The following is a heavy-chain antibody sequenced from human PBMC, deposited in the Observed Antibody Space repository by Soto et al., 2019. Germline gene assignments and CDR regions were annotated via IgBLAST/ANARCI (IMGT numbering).Heavy chain of an antibody. J-gene: IGHJ3*02. Sequence: ASVKVSCKASGYTFTSYDINWVRQATGQGLEWMGWMNPNSGNTGYAQKFQGRVTMTRNTSISTAYMELSSLRSEDTAVYYCFCLPAGTLFYDAFDIWGQGTMVTVSS. CDR2: MNPNSGNT. CDR3: FCLPAGTLFYDAFDI. V-gene: IGHV1-8*01. D-gene: IGHD1-7*01. CDR1: GYTFTSYD.